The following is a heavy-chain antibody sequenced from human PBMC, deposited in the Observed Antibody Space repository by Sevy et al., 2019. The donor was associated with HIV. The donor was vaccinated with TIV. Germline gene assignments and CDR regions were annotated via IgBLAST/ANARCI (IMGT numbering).Heavy chain of an antibody. CDR1: GFTFGSYA. CDR2: ISGSGGGT. D-gene: IGHD3-22*01. CDR3: AKVDSSGYYSVSGSDY. Sequence: GGSLRLSCPASGFTFGSYAMSWVRQAPGKGLEWVPAISGSGGGTYYADSVKGRFTISRDNSKNTLYLQMNSLRAEDTAVYYCAKVDSSGYYSVSGSDYWGQGTLVTVSS. J-gene: IGHJ4*02. V-gene: IGHV3-23*01.